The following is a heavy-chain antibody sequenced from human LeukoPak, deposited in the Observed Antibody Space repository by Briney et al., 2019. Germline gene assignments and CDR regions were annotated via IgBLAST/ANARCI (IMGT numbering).Heavy chain of an antibody. J-gene: IGHJ4*02. CDR2: IDPSDSNT. CDR3: ARHGDCYTSSCLGY. V-gene: IGHV5-10-1*01. Sequence: GESLKISGKGSGYSFTSYWISWVRQMPGKGLEWMGRIDPSDSNTKYSPSFQGHVTISVDKSIGTAYLQWSSLKASDTAMYYCARHGDCYTSSCLGYWGQGTLVTVSS. D-gene: IGHD2-2*01. CDR1: GYSFTSYW.